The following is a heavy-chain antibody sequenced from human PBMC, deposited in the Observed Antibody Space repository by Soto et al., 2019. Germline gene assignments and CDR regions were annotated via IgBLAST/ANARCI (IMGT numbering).Heavy chain of an antibody. CDR2: INAGSGDT. J-gene: IGHJ4*02. V-gene: IGHV1-3*01. D-gene: IGHD6-13*01. Sequence: EASVKVSCKASGYTFTNYRIHWVRQAPGQSLEWMGWINAGSGDTKYSQMFQGRVTITRDTPASTAYMEMSGLRSEDTAVYYCARGPTLSPLHGIVAAVKSLVVRVDYLDSWGQGTLVTVSS. CDR3: ARGPTLSPLHGIVAAVKSLVVRVDYLDS. CDR1: GYTFTNYR.